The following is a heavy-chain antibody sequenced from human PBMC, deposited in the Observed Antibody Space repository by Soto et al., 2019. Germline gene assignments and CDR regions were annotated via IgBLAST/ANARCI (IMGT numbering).Heavy chain of an antibody. J-gene: IGHJ5*02. D-gene: IGHD3-3*02. V-gene: IGHV1-69*01. CDR2: IMPIFGTP. Sequence: QVQLVQSGAEVKKPGSSVKVSCKASGGTFDSYVISWLRQAPGQGLEWMGGIMPIFGTPNYAQKFRGRVTISADESTSTAYLELSSLTSDDTAVYYCARVHSLGIFYFVDPWGQGTLVSVSS. CDR1: GGTFDSYV. CDR3: ARVHSLGIFYFVDP.